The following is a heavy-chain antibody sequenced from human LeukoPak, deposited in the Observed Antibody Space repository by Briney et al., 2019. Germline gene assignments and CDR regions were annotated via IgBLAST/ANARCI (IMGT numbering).Heavy chain of an antibody. CDR1: GGSISSYY. D-gene: IGHD1-26*01. J-gene: IGHJ4*02. V-gene: IGHV4-59*08. Sequence: PSETLSLTCTVSGGSISSYYWSWIRQPPGKGLEWIGYIYYSGSTNYNPSLKSRVTISVDTSKNQFSLKLSSVTAADTAVYYCAGGSYLYYFDYWGQGTLVTVSS. CDR2: IYYSGST. CDR3: AGGSYLYYFDY.